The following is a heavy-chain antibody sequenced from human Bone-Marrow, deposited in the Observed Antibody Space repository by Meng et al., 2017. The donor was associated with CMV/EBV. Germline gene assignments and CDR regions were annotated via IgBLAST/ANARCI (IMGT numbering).Heavy chain of an antibody. CDR2: VYTRETT. V-gene: IGHV4-4*07. D-gene: IGHD6-19*01. Sequence: QVQLQESGPGLVKPSETLSLTCTVSVGSIRSYYWSWIRQPGGKGLEWIGRVYTRETTSYNPSLKSRITMSVDTPKNQFYLKLTSVTAADTAVYYCARGRPTSGWYSDYWGQGTLVTVSS. CDR3: ARGRPTSGWYSDY. CDR1: VGSIRSYY. J-gene: IGHJ4*02.